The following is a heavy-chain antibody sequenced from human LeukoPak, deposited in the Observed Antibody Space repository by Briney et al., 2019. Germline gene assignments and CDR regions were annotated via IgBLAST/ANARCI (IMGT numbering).Heavy chain of an antibody. CDR3: ARDLHDYGDYPGYYYYGMDV. V-gene: IGHV1-18*01. Sequence: ASVKVSCKASGYTFTSYGISWVRQAPGQGLEWMGWISAYNGNTNYAQKLQGRVTMTTDTSTSTAYMELRSLRSDDTAVYYCARDLHDYGDYPGYYYYGMDVWGQGTTVTVSS. CDR2: ISAYNGNT. J-gene: IGHJ6*02. D-gene: IGHD4-17*01. CDR1: GYTFTSYG.